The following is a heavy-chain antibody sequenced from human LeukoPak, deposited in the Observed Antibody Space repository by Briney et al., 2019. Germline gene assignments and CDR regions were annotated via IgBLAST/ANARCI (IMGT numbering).Heavy chain of an antibody. CDR1: GYTFTSYY. CDR2: INPSGGNT. D-gene: IGHD6-6*01. CDR3: ATNKIKYSSSSYYYYGMDV. J-gene: IGHJ6*02. V-gene: IGHV1-46*01. Sequence: ASVKVSCKASGYTFTSYYMHWVRQAPGQGLEWMGIINPSGGNTSYAQKFQGRVTMTRDTSTSTVYMELSSLRSEDTAVYYCATNKIKYSSSSYYYYGMDVWGQGTTVTVSS.